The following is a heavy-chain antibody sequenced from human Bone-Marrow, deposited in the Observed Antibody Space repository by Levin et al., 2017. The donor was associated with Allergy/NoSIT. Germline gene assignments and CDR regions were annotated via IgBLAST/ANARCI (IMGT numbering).Heavy chain of an antibody. CDR2: IYPGDSDT. V-gene: IGHV5-51*01. Sequence: LGESLKISCKGSGYSFTSYWIGWVRQMPGKGLEWMGIIYPGDSDTRYSPSFQGQVTISADKSISTAYLQWSSLKASDTAMYYCARCAKVGGANRAFDYWGQGTLVTVSS. CDR3: ARCAKVGGANRAFDY. D-gene: IGHD3-16*01. CDR1: GYSFTSYW. J-gene: IGHJ4*02.